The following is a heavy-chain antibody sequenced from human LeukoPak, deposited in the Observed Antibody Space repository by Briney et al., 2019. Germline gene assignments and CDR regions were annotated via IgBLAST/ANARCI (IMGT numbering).Heavy chain of an antibody. CDR2: ISYSGTT. D-gene: IGHD4-11*01. J-gene: IGHJ2*01. V-gene: IGHV4-59*08. Sequence: SETLSLTCAVSNGSITNYYWSWVRQPPGKGLEWIGSISYSGTTNYNPSLMSRVTISLDTSKNQFFLKLSSVTAADTAVYYCARVKPLTVTPYWYFDLWGRGTLVTVSS. CDR3: ARVKPLTVTPYWYFDL. CDR1: NGSITNYY.